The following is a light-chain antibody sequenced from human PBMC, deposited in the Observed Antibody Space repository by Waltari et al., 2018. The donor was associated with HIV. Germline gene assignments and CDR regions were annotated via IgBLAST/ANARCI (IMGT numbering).Light chain of an antibody. CDR3: QSFDSSLRVSV. J-gene: IGLJ2*01. Sequence: QPVLTQPPSVSGAPGQRVTISCTGSTSNVGAGLDVHWYQQLPGMAPKLLILSTVNRPSGVPDRSSGSKSGTSASLAITGLRPEDEADYYCQSFDSSLRVSVFGGGTKLTVL. CDR2: STV. CDR1: TSNVGAGLD. V-gene: IGLV1-40*01.